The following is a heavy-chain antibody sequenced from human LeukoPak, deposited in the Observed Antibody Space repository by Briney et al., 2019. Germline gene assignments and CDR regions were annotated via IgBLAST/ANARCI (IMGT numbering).Heavy chain of an antibody. CDR1: GFTFSSYE. D-gene: IGHD6-19*01. CDR3: ARVPLYSSGWYAEIDY. J-gene: IGHJ4*02. V-gene: IGHV3-48*03. CDR2: ISSSGSTI. Sequence: GGSLRFSCAASGFTFSSYEMNWVRQAPGKGLEWVSYISSSGSTIYYADSVKGRFTISRDNAKNSLYLQMNSLRAEDTAVYHCARVPLYSSGWYAEIDYWGQGTLVTVSS.